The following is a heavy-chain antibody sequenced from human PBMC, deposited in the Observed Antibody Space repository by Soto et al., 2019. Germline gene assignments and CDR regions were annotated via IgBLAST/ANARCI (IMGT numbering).Heavy chain of an antibody. Sequence: PGGSLRLSCAASGFTFSSYGMHWVRQAPGKGLEWVAVISYDGSNKYYADSVKGRFTISRDNSKNTLYLQMNSLRAEDTAVYYCAKDLRYSSSSTPYYYYYGMDVWGQGTTVTVS. CDR1: GFTFSSYG. J-gene: IGHJ6*02. D-gene: IGHD6-6*01. CDR2: ISYDGSNK. CDR3: AKDLRYSSSSTPYYYYYGMDV. V-gene: IGHV3-30*18.